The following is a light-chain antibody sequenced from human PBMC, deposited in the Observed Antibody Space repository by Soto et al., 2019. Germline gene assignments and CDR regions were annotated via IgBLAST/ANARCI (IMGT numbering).Light chain of an antibody. CDR2: DFS. CDR3: SSYTSIFYG. Sequence: QSVLTQPASVSGSPGQSIAISCTGSSSDVGDSKHVSWYQQHPGKAPKLIIYDFSNRPSGVSNRFSGSKSGNMASLTISGLQAEDEADYYCSSYTSIFYGFGTGTKVTVL. CDR1: SSDVGDSKH. V-gene: IGLV2-14*01. J-gene: IGLJ1*01.